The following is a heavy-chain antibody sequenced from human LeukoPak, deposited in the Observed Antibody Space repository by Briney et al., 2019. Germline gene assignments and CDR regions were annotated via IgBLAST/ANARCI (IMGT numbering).Heavy chain of an antibody. CDR1: GYTFTDYY. CDR3: ALYSNRDFDY. D-gene: IGHD4-11*01. V-gene: IGHV1-2*02. J-gene: IGHJ4*02. CDR2: INPNSGGT. Sequence: ASVNLSCKASGYTFTDYYMHWVRQAPGQGLEWMGWINPNSGGTNYAQTFQGRVTMTRDTSISTAYMELSRLRSDDTAVYYCALYSNRDFDYWGQGTLVTVSS.